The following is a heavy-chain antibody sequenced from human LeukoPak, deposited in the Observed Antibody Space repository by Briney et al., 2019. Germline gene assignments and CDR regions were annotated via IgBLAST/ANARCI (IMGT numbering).Heavy chain of an antibody. CDR2: INPNSGGT. Sequence: ASVKVSCKASGYTFTSYAMHWVRQAPGQRLEWMGWINPNSGGTNYAQKFQGRVTMTRDTSISTAYMELSRLRSDDTAVYYCARVSLSWGYYGSGSYHWFDPWGQGTLVTVSS. CDR1: GYTFTSYA. D-gene: IGHD3-10*01. CDR3: ARVSLSWGYYGSGSYHWFDP. V-gene: IGHV1-2*02. J-gene: IGHJ5*02.